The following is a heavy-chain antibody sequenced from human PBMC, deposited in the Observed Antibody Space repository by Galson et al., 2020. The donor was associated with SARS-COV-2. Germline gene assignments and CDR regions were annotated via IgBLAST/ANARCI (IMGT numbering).Heavy chain of an antibody. Sequence: GGSLRLSCAASGFTFSSYSMNWVRQAPGKGPVWVSRINSDGSSTTYADSVKGRFTISRDNAKNTLNLQMNSLRAEDTAVYYCARDDRTLALVDYWGQGTPVTVSS. CDR2: INSDGSST. J-gene: IGHJ4*02. D-gene: IGHD3-16*01. CDR1: GFTFSSYS. CDR3: ARDDRTLALVDY. V-gene: IGHV3-74*01.